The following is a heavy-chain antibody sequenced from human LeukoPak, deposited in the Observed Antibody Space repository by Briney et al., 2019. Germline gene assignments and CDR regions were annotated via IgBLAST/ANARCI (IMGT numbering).Heavy chain of an antibody. D-gene: IGHD1-26*01. Sequence: PSETLSLTCAVYGGSFSGYYWSWIRQPPGKGLEWIGEINHSGSTNYNPSLKSRVTISVDTSKNQFSLKLSSVTAADTAVYYCARSWEDTPFDPWGRGTLVTVSS. CDR3: ARSWEDTPFDP. CDR1: GGSFSGYY. CDR2: INHSGST. J-gene: IGHJ2*01. V-gene: IGHV4-34*01.